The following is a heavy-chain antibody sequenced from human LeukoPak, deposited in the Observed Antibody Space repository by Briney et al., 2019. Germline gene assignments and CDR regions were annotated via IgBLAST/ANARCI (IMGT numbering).Heavy chain of an antibody. Sequence: PGGSLRLSCAASGFTFSSYSMNWVRQAPGKGLEWVSHISISGSIIYYADSVKGRFTISRDNAKNSLYLQMNSLRDDDTAVYYCARTITGHFDYWGQGTLVTVSS. D-gene: IGHD1-20*01. CDR1: GFTFSSYS. CDR2: ISISGSII. V-gene: IGHV3-48*02. J-gene: IGHJ4*02. CDR3: ARTITGHFDY.